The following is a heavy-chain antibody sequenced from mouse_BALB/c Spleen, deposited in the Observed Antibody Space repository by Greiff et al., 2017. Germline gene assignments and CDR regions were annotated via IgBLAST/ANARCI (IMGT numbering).Heavy chain of an antibody. D-gene: IGHD4-1*01. J-gene: IGHJ3*01. V-gene: IGHV5-17*02. Sequence: EVKLVESGGGLVKPGGSRKLSCAASGFTFSSFGMHWVRQAPEKGLEWVAYISSGSSTIYYADTVKGRFTISRDNPKNTLFLQMTSLRSEDTAMYYCARSAGTWFAYWGQGTLVTVSA. CDR1: GFTFSSFG. CDR3: ARSAGTWFAY. CDR2: ISSGSSTI.